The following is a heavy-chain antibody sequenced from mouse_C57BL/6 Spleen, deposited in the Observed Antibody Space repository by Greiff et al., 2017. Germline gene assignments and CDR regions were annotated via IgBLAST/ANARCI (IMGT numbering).Heavy chain of an antibody. Sequence: QVQLQQSGPGLVQPSQCLSITCTASGFSLTSYGVHWVRQSPGKGLEWLGVIWSGGSTDYNAAFISSLSISKDNSKSQVFFKMNSLQTDDTAIYYCAPMVTTRYYAMDYWGQGTSVTVSS. CDR3: APMVTTRYYAMDY. V-gene: IGHV2-2*01. CDR1: GFSLTSYG. CDR2: IWSGGST. J-gene: IGHJ4*01. D-gene: IGHD2-2*01.